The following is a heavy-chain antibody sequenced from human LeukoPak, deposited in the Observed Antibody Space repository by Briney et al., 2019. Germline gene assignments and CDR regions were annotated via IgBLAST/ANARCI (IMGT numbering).Heavy chain of an antibody. V-gene: IGHV1-2*02. J-gene: IGHJ4*02. CDR2: INASDGST. CDR3: ARDVTLRSRSSLIYFDY. D-gene: IGHD6-6*01. Sequence: GASVKVSCKTSGYSFIDYYIHWVRQAPGQGLEWMGWINASDGSTNYAQNFQDRVTMTRDTSINTADLKVSRLKSGDTAVYYCARDVTLRSRSSLIYFDYWGQGSLVTVSS. CDR1: GYSFIDYY.